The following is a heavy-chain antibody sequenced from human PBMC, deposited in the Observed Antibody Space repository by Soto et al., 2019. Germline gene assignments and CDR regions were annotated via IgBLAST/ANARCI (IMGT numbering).Heavy chain of an antibody. V-gene: IGHV4-59*01. CDR2: IYYSGST. CDR1: GGSISSYY. J-gene: IGHJ6*02. D-gene: IGHD4-17*01. CDR3: AREGRYGDYAFGMDV. Sequence: PSETLSLTCTVSGGSISSYYWSWIRQPPGKGLEWIGYIYYSGSTNYNPSLKSRVTISVDTSKNQFSLKLSSVTAADTAVYYCAREGRYGDYAFGMDVWGQGTTVTVSS.